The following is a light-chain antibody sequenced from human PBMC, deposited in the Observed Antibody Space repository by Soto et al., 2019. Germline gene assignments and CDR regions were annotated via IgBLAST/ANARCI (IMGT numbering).Light chain of an antibody. Sequence: QSVLTQPPSVSEAPRQRVTISCSGSSSNIGNNAVKWYQQLPGKAPKLLIYYDDLLPSGVSDRFSGSKSGTSASLAITGLQAEDEADYYCEAWDDSLNGVVFGGGTKLTVL. CDR1: SSNIGNNA. J-gene: IGLJ2*01. CDR2: YDD. CDR3: EAWDDSLNGVV. V-gene: IGLV1-36*01.